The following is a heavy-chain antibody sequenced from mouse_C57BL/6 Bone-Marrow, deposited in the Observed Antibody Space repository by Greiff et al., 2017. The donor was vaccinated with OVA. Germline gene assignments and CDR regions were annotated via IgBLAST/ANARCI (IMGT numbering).Heavy chain of an antibody. D-gene: IGHD3-2*02. CDR2: INPRSGNT. J-gene: IGHJ3*01. CDR1: GYTFTSYG. Sequence: VQLQQSGAELARPGASVKLSCKASGYTFTSYGISWVKQRPGQGLEWIGDINPRSGNTYYNEKFKAKATLTADKSSSTAYMELRSLTSEDSAVYFCARTGYGGPAWFAYWGQGTLVTVSA. CDR3: ARTGYGGPAWFAY. V-gene: IGHV1-81*01.